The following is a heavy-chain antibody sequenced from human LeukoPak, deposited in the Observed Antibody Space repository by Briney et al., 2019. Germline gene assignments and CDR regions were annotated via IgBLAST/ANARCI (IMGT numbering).Heavy chain of an antibody. J-gene: IGHJ1*01. Sequence: GGSLRLSCAASGFTFSDYWMTWVRQAPGKGLEWVANIKPDGSEKYYVDSVKGRFTISRDNAKNSLYLQMNILRAEDTAVYFCAKDQVSYASGTCRDWGQGTLVTVSS. CDR2: IKPDGSEK. CDR3: AKDQVSYASGTCRD. D-gene: IGHD3-10*01. CDR1: GFTFSDYW. V-gene: IGHV3-7*01.